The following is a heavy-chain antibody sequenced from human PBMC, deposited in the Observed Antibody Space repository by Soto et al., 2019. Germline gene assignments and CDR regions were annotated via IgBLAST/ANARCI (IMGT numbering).Heavy chain of an antibody. V-gene: IGHV1-69*13. CDR1: GDTFSSYA. CDR2: IIPIFGTA. CDR3: ARDRVAAAADYYYYYGMDV. J-gene: IGHJ6*02. Sequence: SVKVSCKASGDTFSSYAISWVRQAPGQGLEWMGGIIPIFGTANYAQKFQGRVTITADESTSTAYMELSSLRSEDTAVYYCARDRVAAAADYYYYYGMDVWGQGTTVTAP. D-gene: IGHD6-13*01.